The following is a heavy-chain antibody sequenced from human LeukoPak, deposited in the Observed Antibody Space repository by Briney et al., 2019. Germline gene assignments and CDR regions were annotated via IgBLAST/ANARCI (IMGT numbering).Heavy chain of an antibody. CDR3: ATEKGGEAFDI. J-gene: IGHJ3*02. Sequence: GRSLRLSCAASGFTFSTYTMHWVRQAPGRGLEWVALLSPAGSNKYYADSVKGRFTISRDNSKNTLYLEMDSLRAEDTAVFYCATEKGGEAFDIWGQGTMVTVSS. CDR2: LSPAGSNK. CDR1: GFTFSTYT. D-gene: IGHD3-10*01. V-gene: IGHV3-30*01.